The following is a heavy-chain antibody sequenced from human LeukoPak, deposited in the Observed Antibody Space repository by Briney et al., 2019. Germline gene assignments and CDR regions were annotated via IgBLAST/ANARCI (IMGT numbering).Heavy chain of an antibody. CDR3: AKESPVFDY. Sequence: GGSLRLSCVASRFTFSSYAMTWVRQAPGKGLDWVSVISGSGDTTYYADSVKGRFTISRDNSKNTLYLQMNSLRAEDTAVYYCAKESPVFDYWGQGTLVTVSS. J-gene: IGHJ4*02. V-gene: IGHV3-23*01. CDR1: RFTFSSYA. CDR2: ISGSGDTT.